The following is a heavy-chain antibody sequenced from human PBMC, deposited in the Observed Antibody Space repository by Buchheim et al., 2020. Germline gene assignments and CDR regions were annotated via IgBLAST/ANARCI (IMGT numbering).Heavy chain of an antibody. V-gene: IGHV3-23*01. CDR2: ISDSGGNT. CDR1: GFTFSSYA. Sequence: EVQLLESGGGLVQPGGSLRLSCAASGFTFSSYAMSWVRQAPGKGLEWVSGISDSGGNTYYADSVKGRFTISRDNSKNTLYLQMNSLRAEDTAVYYCARSMVRGAYIPQRPFDYWGQGTL. CDR3: ARSMVRGAYIPQRPFDY. J-gene: IGHJ4*02. D-gene: IGHD3-10*01.